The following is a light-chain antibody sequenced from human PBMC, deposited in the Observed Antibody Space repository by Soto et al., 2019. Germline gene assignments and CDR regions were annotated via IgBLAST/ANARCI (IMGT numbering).Light chain of an antibody. V-gene: IGLV1-40*01. J-gene: IGLJ1*01. CDR1: SSNIGPDYD. CDR3: QSYDTSPSGYV. Sequence: QSVLTQPPSVSGAPGQRVTISCTGSSSNIGPDYDVHWYQQLPGTAPKLLIYANKNRPAGVPDRFSASKSGTSASLAINGLQAEDEADYYCQSYDTSPSGYVFXGGTKVTVL. CDR2: ANK.